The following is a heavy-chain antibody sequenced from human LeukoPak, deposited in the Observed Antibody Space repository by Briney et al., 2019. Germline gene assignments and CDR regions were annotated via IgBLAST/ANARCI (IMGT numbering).Heavy chain of an antibody. CDR2: IIGSGGTT. J-gene: IGHJ4*02. D-gene: IGHD6-19*01. V-gene: IGHV3-23*01. Sequence: GGSLRLSCAASGFTFSSYGMSWVRQAPGKGLERVSAIIGSGGTTYYADSVKGRFAISRDNSKNTLYLQMNSLRAEDTAVYYCAKASGTGLYYFDYWGQGTLVTVSS. CDR1: GFTFSSYG. CDR3: AKASGTGLYYFDY.